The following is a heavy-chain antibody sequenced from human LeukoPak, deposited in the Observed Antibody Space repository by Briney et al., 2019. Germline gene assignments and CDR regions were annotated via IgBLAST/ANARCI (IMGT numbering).Heavy chain of an antibody. CDR3: ARNYYYGVDY. Sequence: SETLSLTCTVSGASISSSRYYWSWIRQHPGKGLEWIGYIYYSGSTYYNPSLKSRVTISVDTSKNQFSLKLSSVTAADTAVYYCARNYYYGVDYWGQGTLVTVSS. CDR2: IYYSGST. CDR1: GASISSSRYY. D-gene: IGHD3-10*01. V-gene: IGHV4-31*03. J-gene: IGHJ4*02.